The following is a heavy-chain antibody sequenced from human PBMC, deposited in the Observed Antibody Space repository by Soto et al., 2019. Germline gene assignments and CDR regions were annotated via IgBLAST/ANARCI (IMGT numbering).Heavy chain of an antibody. Sequence: EVQLAESGGGLAQPGGSLRLSCAASGFTLSGYAMDWVRQAPGKGLEYVSGISSNGVGTYYANSVEGRFTISRDNSKNTVYLQMGGSRPEDMAVYYCARRARPDFYYMDVWGKGTTVTVSS. CDR1: GFTLSGYA. CDR3: ARRARPDFYYMDV. CDR2: ISSNGVGT. V-gene: IGHV3-64*01. D-gene: IGHD6-6*01. J-gene: IGHJ6*03.